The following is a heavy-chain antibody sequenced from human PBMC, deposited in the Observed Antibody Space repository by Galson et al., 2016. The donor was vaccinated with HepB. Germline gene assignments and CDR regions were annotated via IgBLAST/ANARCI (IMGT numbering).Heavy chain of an antibody. D-gene: IGHD6-13*01. CDR1: GVSITTYY. Sequence: SETLSLTCTVSGVSITTYYWSWIRQAPGKGLEWIGYNRYTGTAKYNPSLGGRVTISVDTSRRQNSLNLTSVTAADTAVYFCAGFYTGTWSFDYWGRGTLVTVSS. J-gene: IGHJ4*02. V-gene: IGHV4-59*13. CDR2: NRYTGTA. CDR3: AGFYTGTWSFDY.